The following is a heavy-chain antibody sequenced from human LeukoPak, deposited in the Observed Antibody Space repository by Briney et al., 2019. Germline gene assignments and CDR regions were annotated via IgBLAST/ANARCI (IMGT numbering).Heavy chain of an antibody. CDR1: GSTFSDYY. V-gene: IGHV3-49*03. Sequence: GSLRLSCAASGSTFSDYYMSWIRQAPGKGLEWVGFIRSKAYGGTTEYAASVKGRFTISRDDSKSIAYLQMNSLKTEDTAVYYCTRGGRSSGWYPYTYYFDYWGQGTLVTVSS. J-gene: IGHJ4*02. CDR3: TRGGRSSGWYPYTYYFDY. D-gene: IGHD6-19*01. CDR2: IRSKAYGGTT.